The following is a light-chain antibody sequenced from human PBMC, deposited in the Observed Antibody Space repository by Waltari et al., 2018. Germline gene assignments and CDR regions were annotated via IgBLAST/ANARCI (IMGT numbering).Light chain of an antibody. Sequence: EIVLTQSPGTLSLSLGETATLSCRASQSVGRSLAWYQQKPGQAPRLLIYTIFNRATGIPDRFSGSGSGTDFTLTISRLEPEDFVVYYCQHYVRLPATFGQGTKVEIK. V-gene: IGKV3-20*01. CDR2: TIF. J-gene: IGKJ1*01. CDR3: QHYVRLPAT. CDR1: QSVGRS.